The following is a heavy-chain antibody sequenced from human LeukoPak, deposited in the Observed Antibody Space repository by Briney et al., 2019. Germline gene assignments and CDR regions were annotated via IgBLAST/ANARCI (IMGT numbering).Heavy chain of an antibody. J-gene: IGHJ6*02. Sequence: SETLSLTCAVYGGSFSGYYWSWIRQPPGKGLEWIGEINHSGSTNYNPSLKSRVTISVDTSKNQFSLKLSSVTAADTAVYYRARASYYDFWSGYYYYYYGMDVWGQGTTVTVSS. D-gene: IGHD3-3*01. CDR2: INHSGST. V-gene: IGHV4-34*01. CDR1: GGSFSGYY. CDR3: ARASYYDFWSGYYYYYYGMDV.